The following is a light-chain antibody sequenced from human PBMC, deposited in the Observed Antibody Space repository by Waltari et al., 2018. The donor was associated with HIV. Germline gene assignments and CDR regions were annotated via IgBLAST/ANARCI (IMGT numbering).Light chain of an antibody. CDR3: MQALQTPIT. J-gene: IGKJ5*01. CDR2: LGS. Sequence: DIVMTQSPLSLPVPPGEPASISCRSSQSLLHSNGYNYFDWYLQKPGQSPQLLIYLGSNRASGVPDRFSGSGSGTDFTLKISRVEAEDVGVYYCMQALQTPITFGQGTRLEIK. CDR1: QSLLHSNGYNY. V-gene: IGKV2-28*01.